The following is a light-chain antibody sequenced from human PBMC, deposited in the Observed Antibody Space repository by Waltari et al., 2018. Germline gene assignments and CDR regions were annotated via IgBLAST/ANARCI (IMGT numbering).Light chain of an antibody. V-gene: IGKV3-20*01. J-gene: IGKJ1*01. CDR3: QQYGSSLTWT. CDR2: GAS. Sequence: DIVLTQSPGTLSLSQGERATLSCRASQSVSSSYLAWYQQKPGQAPRLLIYGASSRATGIPDRFSGSGSGTDFTLTISRLEPEDFAVYYCQQYGSSLTWTFGQGTKVEIK. CDR1: QSVSSSY.